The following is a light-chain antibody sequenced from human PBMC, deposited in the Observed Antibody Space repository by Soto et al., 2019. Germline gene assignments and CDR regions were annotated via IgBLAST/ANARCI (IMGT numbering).Light chain of an antibody. CDR1: QSVSSSY. V-gene: IGKV3-20*01. Sequence: EIVLTQSPGTLSLSPGERATLSCRASQSVSSSYLAWYQQKPGQAPRLLIYGASSRATGIPDRFSGSGSGTDFTLTISRLEPEEFAVYYWQQYGSSPLTFGQGTRLEIK. J-gene: IGKJ5*01. CDR2: GAS. CDR3: QQYGSSPLT.